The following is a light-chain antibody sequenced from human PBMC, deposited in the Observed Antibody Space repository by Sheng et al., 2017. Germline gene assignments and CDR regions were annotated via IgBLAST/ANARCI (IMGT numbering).Light chain of an antibody. CDR2: QVN. V-gene: IGLV2-23*02. CDR1: SSDVGGYDL. Sequence: QSALTQPASVSGSPGQSITISCTGTSSDVGGYDLVSWYQQFPGKAPKLMIYQVNKRPSGVFNRFSGSKSGNTASLTISGLQAEDEADYYCCSFVADSTYVFGSGTRVTVL. CDR3: CSFVADSTYV. J-gene: IGLJ1*01.